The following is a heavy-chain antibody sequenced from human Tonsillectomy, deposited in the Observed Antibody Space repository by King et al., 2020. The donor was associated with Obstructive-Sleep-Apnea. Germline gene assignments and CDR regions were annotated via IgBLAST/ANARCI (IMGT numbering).Heavy chain of an antibody. Sequence: QLVQSGGGLVKPGGSLRLSCAASGFTFISYSMKWVRQAPGKGLEWVSSISSSSSDIYYADSVKGRFTISRDNAKISLYLQMNSLRAEDTAVYYCVRDVGSRWFNAFDIWGQGTMVTVSS. CDR3: VRDVGSRWFNAFDI. D-gene: IGHD6-13*01. V-gene: IGHV3-21*01. J-gene: IGHJ3*02. CDR1: GFTFISYS. CDR2: ISSSSSDI.